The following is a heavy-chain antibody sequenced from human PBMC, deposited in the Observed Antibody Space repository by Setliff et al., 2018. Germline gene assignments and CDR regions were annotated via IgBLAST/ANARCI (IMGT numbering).Heavy chain of an antibody. CDR1: GYIFTSYG. CDR2: ISTYNGAI. D-gene: IGHD2-2*01. J-gene: IGHJ4*02. Sequence: ASVKVSCKASGYIFTSYGFSWVRQAPGQGLEWMGWISTYNGAIKNVPKFRDRVTMTTDASTNTAYMELRSLTSDDTAVYYCARDTCSLTSCQDDYFDYWGQGTLVTVSS. V-gene: IGHV1-18*01. CDR3: ARDTCSLTSCQDDYFDY.